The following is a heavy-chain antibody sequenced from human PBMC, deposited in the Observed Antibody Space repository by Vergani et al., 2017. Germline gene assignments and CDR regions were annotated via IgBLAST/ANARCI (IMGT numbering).Heavy chain of an antibody. J-gene: IGHJ5*02. V-gene: IGHV4-59*01. CDR3: ARGRYSSSSPGGWFDP. CDR2: IYYSGST. D-gene: IGHD6-13*01. Sequence: QVQLQESGPGLVKPSETLSLTCTVSGGSISSYYWSWIRQPPGKGLGWIGYIYYSGSTNYNPSLKSRVTVSVDTSKNQFSLKLSSVTAADTAVYYCARGRYSSSSPGGWFDPWGQGTLVTVSS. CDR1: GGSISSYY.